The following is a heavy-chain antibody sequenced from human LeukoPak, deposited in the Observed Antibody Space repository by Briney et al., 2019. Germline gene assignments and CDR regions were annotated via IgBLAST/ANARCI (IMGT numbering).Heavy chain of an antibody. Sequence: PGGSLRLSCAASGFTFSSYAMSWVRQAPGKGLEWVSAISGSGGSTYYADSVKGRFTISRDNSKTTLYLQMNGLRAEDTAVYYCAKVAVAGILKYFQHWGQGTLVTVSS. CDR1: GFTFSSYA. D-gene: IGHD6-19*01. V-gene: IGHV3-23*01. J-gene: IGHJ1*01. CDR3: AKVAVAGILKYFQH. CDR2: ISGSGGST.